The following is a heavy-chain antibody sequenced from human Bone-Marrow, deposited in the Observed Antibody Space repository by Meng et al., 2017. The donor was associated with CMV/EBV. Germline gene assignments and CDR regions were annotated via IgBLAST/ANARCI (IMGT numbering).Heavy chain of an antibody. D-gene: IGHD6-25*01. CDR1: GGSVSGGSYY. V-gene: IGHV4-61*01. Sequence: SEPLSLTCSVSGGSVSGGSYYWSWIRQPPGKELEWIGYVFHTGSATYNPSLKSRVTISVDTSKNELSLRLTSVTAADTAVYYCARVWAAYYYFVHWGQGTMVTVSS. CDR3: ARVWAAYYYFVH. J-gene: IGHJ4*02. CDR2: VFHTGSA.